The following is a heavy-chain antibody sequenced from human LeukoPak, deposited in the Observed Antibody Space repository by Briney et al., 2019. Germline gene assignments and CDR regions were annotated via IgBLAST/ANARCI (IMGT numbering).Heavy chain of an antibody. V-gene: IGHV3-64*01. J-gene: IGHJ4*02. CDR2: ISSNGGDT. Sequence: GGSLRLSCAASGFTFSSYTTHWVRQAPGRGLESVSAISSNGGDTYYAKSVKGRFTISRDNSKNTLYLQMDSLRAEDMAVYYCAREGSPTTYDYWGQGTLVTVSS. CDR1: GFTFSSYT. CDR3: AREGSPTTYDY. D-gene: IGHD2/OR15-2a*01.